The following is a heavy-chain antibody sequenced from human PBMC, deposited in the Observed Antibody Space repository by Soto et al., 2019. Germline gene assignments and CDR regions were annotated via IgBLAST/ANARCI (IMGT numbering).Heavy chain of an antibody. D-gene: IGHD5-18*01. J-gene: IGHJ4*02. CDR1: GFIFSNYG. CDR2: ISYDGSDK. CDR3: ARETVDTTLARFDY. V-gene: IGHV3-30*03. Sequence: QVQLVESEGGVVQPGRSLRLSCAASGFIFSNYGMHWVRQAPGKGLEWVAVISYDGSDKYYADSVKGRFTISRDKSKKTLYVQMNSLRREDTAVYYCARETVDTTLARFDYWGQGTLVTVSS.